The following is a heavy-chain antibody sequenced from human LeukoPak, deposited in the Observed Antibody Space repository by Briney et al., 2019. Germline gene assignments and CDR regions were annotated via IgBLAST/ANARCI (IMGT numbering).Heavy chain of an antibody. CDR3: ARDYGDYEYYYYYMDD. J-gene: IGHJ6*03. D-gene: IGHD4-17*01. CDR2: IKQDGSEK. Sequence: PGGSLRLSCAASGFTFSSYWMSWVRQAPGKGLEWVANIKQDGSEKYYVDSVKGRFTISRDNAKNSLYLQMNSLRAEDTAVYYCARDYGDYEYYYYYMDDWGKGTTVTISS. V-gene: IGHV3-7*01. CDR1: GFTFSSYW.